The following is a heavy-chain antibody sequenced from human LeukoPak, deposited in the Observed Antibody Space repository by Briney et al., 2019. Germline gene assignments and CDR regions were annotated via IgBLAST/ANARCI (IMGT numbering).Heavy chain of an antibody. Sequence: GGSLRLSCTVSGFTFSNYWMSWVRQAPGKGLEWVAFIRYDGSNKYYADSVKGRFTISRDNSKNTLYLQMNSLRAEDTAVYYCAKGDSGTMIVGIDYWGQGTLVTVSS. CDR2: IRYDGSNK. CDR3: AKGDSGTMIVGIDY. V-gene: IGHV3-30*02. CDR1: GFTFSNYW. J-gene: IGHJ4*02. D-gene: IGHD3-22*01.